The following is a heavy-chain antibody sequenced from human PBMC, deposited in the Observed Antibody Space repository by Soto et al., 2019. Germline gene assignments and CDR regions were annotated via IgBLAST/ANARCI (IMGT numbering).Heavy chain of an antibody. CDR1: GGSISSGGYS. J-gene: IGHJ5*02. V-gene: IGHV4-30-2*01. Sequence: QLQLQESGSGLVKPSQTLSLTCAVSGGSISSGGYSWSWIRQPPGKGLEWIGYIYHSGSTYYNPSLKSRVTISVDRSTNQFSLQLSSVTAADTAVYYCARGGYDYVWGSYRLNWFDPWGQGTLVTVSS. D-gene: IGHD3-16*02. CDR2: IYHSGST. CDR3: ARGGYDYVWGSYRLNWFDP.